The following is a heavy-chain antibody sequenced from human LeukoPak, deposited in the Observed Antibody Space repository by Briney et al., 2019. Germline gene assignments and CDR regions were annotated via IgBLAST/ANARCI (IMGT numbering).Heavy chain of an antibody. J-gene: IGHJ6*04. CDR1: GFTFSSYW. CDR2: IKQDGSEK. D-gene: IGHD2-2*01. CDR3: ARDWVVVVPAATVYYYYYGMGV. Sequence: PGGSLRLSCAASGFTFSSYWMSWVRQAPGKGLEWVANIKQDGSEKYYVDSVKGRFTISRDNAKNSLYLQMNSLRAEDTAVYYCARDWVVVVPAATVYYYYYGMGVWGKGTTVTVSS. V-gene: IGHV3-7*01.